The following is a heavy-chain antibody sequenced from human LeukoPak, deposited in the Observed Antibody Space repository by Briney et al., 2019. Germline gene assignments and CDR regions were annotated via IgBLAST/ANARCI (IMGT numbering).Heavy chain of an antibody. V-gene: IGHV3-21*01. J-gene: IGHJ3*02. D-gene: IGHD6-19*01. CDR3: ARDGYSSGWYAHYAFDI. CDR1: GFTLSSYT. CDR2: ISSSSSYI. Sequence: GGSLRLSCAASGFTLSSYTMTWVRQAPGKGLEWVSSISSSSSYIYYADSVKGRFTISRDNAKNSLYLQMNSLRAEDTAVYYCARDGYSSGWYAHYAFDIWGQGTMVTVSS.